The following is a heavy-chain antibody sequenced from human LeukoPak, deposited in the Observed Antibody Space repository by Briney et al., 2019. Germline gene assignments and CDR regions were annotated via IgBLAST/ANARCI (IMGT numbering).Heavy chain of an antibody. V-gene: IGHV4-39*01. CDR2: ISYTGST. CDR1: GGSVSSTTYF. D-gene: IGHD3-10*01. CDR3: LGIRGDLFDF. J-gene: IGHJ4*02. Sequence: PSETLSLTCTVSGGSVSSTTYFWSWMRQPPGKGLEWIGSISYTGSTYYNMSLKSRVTIFVDTSRNQLSLNLRSVTAADTSVYYCLGIRGDLFDFWGQGTLVTVSS.